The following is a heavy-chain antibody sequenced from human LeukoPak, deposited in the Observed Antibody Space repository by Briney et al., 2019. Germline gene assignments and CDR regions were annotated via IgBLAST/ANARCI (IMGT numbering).Heavy chain of an antibody. J-gene: IGHJ4*02. V-gene: IGHV3-9*01. CDR2: ISWNSGNT. CDR3: AKLGPGGTGYYPFDY. D-gene: IGHD3/OR15-3a*01. Sequence: PGGSLRLSCAASGFTFDDYAMHWVRQAPGKGLEWASGISWNSGNTDYADSVKGRFTISRDNAKNSLYLQMNSLRAEDTALYYCAKLGPGGTGYYPFDYWGQGTLVTVSS. CDR1: GFTFDDYA.